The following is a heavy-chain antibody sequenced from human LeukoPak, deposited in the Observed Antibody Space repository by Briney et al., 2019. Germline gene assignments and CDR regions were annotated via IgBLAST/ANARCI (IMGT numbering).Heavy chain of an antibody. CDR3: ARVADRGVVITYFDY. Sequence: GGPLRLSCAASGFTFSSYSMNWVRQAPGKGLEWVSSISSSSSYIYYADSVKGRFTISRDNAKNSLYLQMNSLRAEDTAVYYCARVADRGVVITYFDYWGQGTLVTVSS. CDR2: ISSSSSYI. J-gene: IGHJ4*02. D-gene: IGHD3-22*01. V-gene: IGHV3-21*01. CDR1: GFTFSSYS.